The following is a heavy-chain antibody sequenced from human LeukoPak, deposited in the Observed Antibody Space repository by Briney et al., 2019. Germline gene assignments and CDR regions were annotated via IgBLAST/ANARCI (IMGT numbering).Heavy chain of an antibody. J-gene: IGHJ4*02. CDR1: GGTFSSYA. CDR3: ARASGCGSGSHRFDY. Sequence: SVKVSCKASGGTFSSYAISWVRQAPGQGLEWMGGIIPIFGTANYAQKFQGRVTITADESTSTAYMELSSLRSEDTAVYYCARASGCGSGSHRFDYWGQGTLVTVSS. D-gene: IGHD3-10*01. CDR2: IIPIFGTA. V-gene: IGHV1-69*13.